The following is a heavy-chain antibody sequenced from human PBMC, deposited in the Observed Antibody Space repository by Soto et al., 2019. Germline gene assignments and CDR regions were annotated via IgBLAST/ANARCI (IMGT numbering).Heavy chain of an antibody. CDR2: INHSGST. CDR1: GGSFSGYY. J-gene: IGHJ4*02. D-gene: IGHD3-22*01. CDR3: ARSRGGYFDY. Sequence: PSETLSLTCAVFGGSFSGYYWNWIRQPPGKGLEWIGEINHSGSTNYNPSLMSRVTISVDTSKNQFSLKLSSVTAADTAVYYCARSRGGYFDYWGQGTLVTVSS. V-gene: IGHV4-34*01.